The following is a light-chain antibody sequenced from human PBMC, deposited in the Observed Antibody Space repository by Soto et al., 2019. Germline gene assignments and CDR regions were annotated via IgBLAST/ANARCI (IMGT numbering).Light chain of an antibody. CDR2: GAS. CDR3: QQYNIWPPWT. J-gene: IGKJ1*01. Sequence: EIVITQSPGTLSVSRGERATLSCRASQGVSGNLAWYQQKPGQAPRLLIYGASTGATGIPARFSGSGSGTEFTLTISSLQSEDFAVYYCQQYNIWPPWTFGQGTKVDIK. CDR1: QGVSGN. V-gene: IGKV3-15*01.